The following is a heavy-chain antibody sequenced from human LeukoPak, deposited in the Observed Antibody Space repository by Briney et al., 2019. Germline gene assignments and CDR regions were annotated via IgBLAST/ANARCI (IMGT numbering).Heavy chain of an antibody. CDR3: AGGTYALDF. CDR1: GFTFSSYG. CDR2: IFYDGSHN. V-gene: IGHV3-33*01. Sequence: GGSLRLSCAASGFTFSSYGMHWVRQAPGKGLESVALIFYDGSHNYYADSVKGRFTIFRDNSKNTLYLQMNSLRAEDTAVYYCAGGTYALDFWGQGTLVTVSS. D-gene: IGHD4-17*01. J-gene: IGHJ4*02.